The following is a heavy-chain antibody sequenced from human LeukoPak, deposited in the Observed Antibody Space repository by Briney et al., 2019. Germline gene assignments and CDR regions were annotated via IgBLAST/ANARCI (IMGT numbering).Heavy chain of an antibody. CDR3: ARVGYCSSTSCPEDSYYGMDV. D-gene: IGHD2-2*01. CDR1: GGSMSSYF. Sequence: SETLSLTCTVSGGSMSSYFWSWIRQPPGTGLEWIGYIFYSGKTYYNPSLKSRVTISVDTSKNQFSLKLSSVTAADTAVYYCARVGYCSSTSCPEDSYYGMDVWGHGTTVTVSS. V-gene: IGHV4-59*01. J-gene: IGHJ6*02. CDR2: IFYSGKT.